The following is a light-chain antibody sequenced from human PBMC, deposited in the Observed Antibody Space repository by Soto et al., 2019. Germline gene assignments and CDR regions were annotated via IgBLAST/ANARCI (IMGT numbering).Light chain of an antibody. J-gene: IGKJ5*01. CDR2: GAS. CDR1: QSVSSRY. V-gene: IGKV3-20*01. CDR3: QQYDSSPIT. Sequence: EIVLTQSPGTLSLSPGERATLSCRASQSVSSRYLVWYQQKPGQAPKLLIFGASSRATGIPDRFSGSGSGTDFTLTISRLEPEDFAVYYCQQYDSSPITFGQGTRLEIK.